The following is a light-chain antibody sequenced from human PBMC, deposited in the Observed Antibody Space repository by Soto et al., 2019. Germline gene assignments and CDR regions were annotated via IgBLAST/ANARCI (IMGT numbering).Light chain of an antibody. Sequence: EIVLTQSPATLSLSPGERATLSCRASQSVSVYLDWYQQKSGQAPRLLIYDASKRATGIPARFSGSGSGTDFTLTISSLEPYYFAVYYCHHPNNLITFGGWPKVEIK. V-gene: IGKV3-11*01. CDR3: HHPNNLIT. CDR1: QSVSVY. CDR2: DAS. J-gene: IGKJ4*01.